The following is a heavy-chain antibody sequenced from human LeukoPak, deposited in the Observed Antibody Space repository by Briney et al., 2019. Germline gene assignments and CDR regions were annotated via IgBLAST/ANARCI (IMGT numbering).Heavy chain of an antibody. Sequence: GGSLRLSCAASGLTFSSYAMSWVRQAPVKGLEWVSTFSGTGAYTFYADSVKGRFTISRDDSKSTLYLDINTLRVDDTAVYYCAKVAVAGTGATSNWYFDLWGRGTLVTVSS. CDR3: AKVAVAGTGATSNWYFDL. CDR1: GLTFSSYA. J-gene: IGHJ2*01. D-gene: IGHD6-19*01. CDR2: FSGTGAYT. V-gene: IGHV3-23*01.